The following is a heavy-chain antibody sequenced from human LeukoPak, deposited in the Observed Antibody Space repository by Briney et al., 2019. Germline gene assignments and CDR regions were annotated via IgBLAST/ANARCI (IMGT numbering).Heavy chain of an antibody. CDR1: GGSISSGDYY. J-gene: IGHJ6*04. V-gene: IGHV4-30-4*01. D-gene: IGHD3-10*01. CDR3: ARGEFGELLSCYYGMDV. CDR2: IYYSGST. Sequence: SQTLSLTCTVSGGSISSGDYYWSWIRQPPGKGLEWIGYIYYSGSTYYNPSLKSRVTISVDTSKNQFSLKLSSVTAADTAVYYCARGEFGELLSCYYGMDVWGKGTTVTISS.